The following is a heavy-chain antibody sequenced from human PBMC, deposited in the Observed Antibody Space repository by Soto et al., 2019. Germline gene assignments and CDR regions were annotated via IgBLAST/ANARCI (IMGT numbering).Heavy chain of an antibody. CDR1: GYSISSGYY. CDR3: ARVPIAAAGRGGYYGMDV. V-gene: IGHV4-38-2*01. CDR2: IYHSGST. D-gene: IGHD6-13*01. Sequence: SETLSLTCAVSGYSISSGYYWGWIRQPPGKGLEWIGSIYHSGSTYYNPSLKSRVTISVDTSKNQFSLKLSSVTAADTAVYYCARVPIAAAGRGGYYGMDVWGQGTTVTVSS. J-gene: IGHJ6*02.